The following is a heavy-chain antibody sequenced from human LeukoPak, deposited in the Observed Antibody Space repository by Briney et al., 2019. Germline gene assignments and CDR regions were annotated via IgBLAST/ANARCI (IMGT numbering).Heavy chain of an antibody. Sequence: RPGGSLRLSCAASGFTFTGYYMHWVRQAPGQGLEWMGWINPNSGGTNYAQKFQGRVTMTRDTSISTAYMELSRLRSDDAAVYYCARDSSGWLNWFDPWGQGTLVTVSS. V-gene: IGHV1-2*02. CDR2: INPNSGGT. J-gene: IGHJ5*02. CDR1: GFTFTGYY. CDR3: ARDSSGWLNWFDP. D-gene: IGHD6-19*01.